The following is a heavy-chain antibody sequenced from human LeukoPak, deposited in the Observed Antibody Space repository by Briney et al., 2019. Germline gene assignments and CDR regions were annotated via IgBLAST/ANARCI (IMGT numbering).Heavy chain of an antibody. Sequence: SETLSLTCTVSSGSNYWSWIRQPPGKGLEWIVYIHYSGSPHYNPSLKSRVTASIDTSKNQFSLKLNSVTAADTAVYYCARHSNWNGGVDWFDPWGQGTLVTVSS. CDR2: IHYSGSP. V-gene: IGHV4-59*08. J-gene: IGHJ5*02. CDR1: SGSNY. D-gene: IGHD1-20*01. CDR3: ARHSNWNGGVDWFDP.